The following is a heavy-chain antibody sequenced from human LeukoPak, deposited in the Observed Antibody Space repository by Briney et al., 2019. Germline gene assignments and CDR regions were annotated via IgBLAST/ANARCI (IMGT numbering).Heavy chain of an antibody. CDR2: IYYSGST. CDR1: GGSISSGDYY. J-gene: IGHJ4*02. D-gene: IGHD3-10*01. V-gene: IGHV4-30-4*01. Sequence: SETLSLTCTVSGGSISSGDYYWSWLRQPPGKGLEWIGYIYYSGSTYYNPSLKSRVTISVDTSKNQFSLKLSSVTAADTAVYYCASGARYYFDYWGQGTLVTVSS. CDR3: ASGARYYFDY.